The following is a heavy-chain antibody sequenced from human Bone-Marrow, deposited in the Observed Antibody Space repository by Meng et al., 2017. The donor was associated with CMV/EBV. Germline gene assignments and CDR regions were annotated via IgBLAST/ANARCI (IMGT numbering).Heavy chain of an antibody. CDR2: IYYSGST. J-gene: IGHJ6*02. Sequence: LSCTVSGGSISSSSYYWGWIRQPPGKGLEWIGSIYYSGSTYYNPSLKSRVTISVDTSKNQFSLKLSSVTAADTAVYYCARVARYDFWSGSLYGMDVWGQGTTVTVSS. D-gene: IGHD3-3*01. V-gene: IGHV4-39*07. CDR1: GGSISSSSYY. CDR3: ARVARYDFWSGSLYGMDV.